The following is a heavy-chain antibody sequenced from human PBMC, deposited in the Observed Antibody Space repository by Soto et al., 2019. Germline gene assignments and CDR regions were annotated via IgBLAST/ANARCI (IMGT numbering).Heavy chain of an antibody. J-gene: IGHJ3*02. CDR2: IKQDGSEK. D-gene: IGHD1-26*01. CDR1: GFTSSTYW. V-gene: IGHV3-7*03. CDR3: ARGGRRSGSYADAFDI. Sequence: PGGSLRLSCAASGFTSSTYWMSWVRQAPGKGLEWVANIKQDGSEKYYVDSVKGRFTISRDNAKNSLYLQMNSLRAEDTAVYYCARGGRRSGSYADAFDIWGQGTTVTVSS.